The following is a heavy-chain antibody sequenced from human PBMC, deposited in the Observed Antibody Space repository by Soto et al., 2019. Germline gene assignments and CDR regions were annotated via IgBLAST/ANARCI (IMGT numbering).Heavy chain of an antibody. V-gene: IGHV3-7*01. CDR3: ARDRYNVLRFLEWSPLDYYYYYMDV. J-gene: IGHJ6*03. CDR2: IKQDGSEK. D-gene: IGHD3-3*01. Sequence: TGGSLRLSCAASGFTFSSYWMSWVRQAPGKGLEWVANIKQDGSEKYYVDSVKGRFTISRDNAKNSLYLQMNSLRAEDTAVYYCARDRYNVLRFLEWSPLDYYYYYMDVWGKGTTVTVSS. CDR1: GFTFSSYW.